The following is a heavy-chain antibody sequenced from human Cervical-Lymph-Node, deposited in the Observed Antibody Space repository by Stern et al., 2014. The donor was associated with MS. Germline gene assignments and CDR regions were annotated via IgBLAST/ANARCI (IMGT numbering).Heavy chain of an antibody. J-gene: IGHJ6*02. CDR1: GFSLNTSGVG. CDR2: IYWDDDE. CDR3: AHTTVTFDEAYGLDV. V-gene: IGHV2-5*02. D-gene: IGHD4-17*01. Sequence: ESGPTLVKPTQTLTATCTFSGFSLNTSGVGVGWIRQPPGKALEWLAVIYWDDDERYSPSLENRLTITKDTAKNQVVLTMANMDPVDTATYFCAHTTVTFDEAYGLDVWGQGTTVTVSS.